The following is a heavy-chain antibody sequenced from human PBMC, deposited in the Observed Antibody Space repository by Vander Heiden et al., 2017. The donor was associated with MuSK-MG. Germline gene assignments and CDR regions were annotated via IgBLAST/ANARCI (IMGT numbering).Heavy chain of an antibody. V-gene: IGHV3-30-3*01. CDR3: ATDRNYDGAGSDALDI. D-gene: IGHD3-16*01. CDR1: GFTFSPYA. J-gene: IGHJ3*02. CDR2: ISYDGSTQ. Sequence: QMQLVESGGGVVQPGMSLRLSCAASGFTFSPYAMHWVRQAPGKGLEWVALISYDGSTQYYADSVKGRFTISRDNSKSTLYLQMNSLTAEDTAVYFCATDRNYDGAGSDALDIWGQGTMVTVS.